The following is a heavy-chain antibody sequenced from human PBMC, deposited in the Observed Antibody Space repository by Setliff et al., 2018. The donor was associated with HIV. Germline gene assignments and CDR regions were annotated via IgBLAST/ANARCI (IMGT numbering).Heavy chain of an antibody. V-gene: IGHV1-69*05. J-gene: IGHJ3*02. CDR2: IIPISGTV. D-gene: IGHD4-17*01. Sequence: ASVKVSCKASGGTFSSYAISWVRQAPGQGLEWMGGIIPISGTVNYAQKFWGRVQITTHESTSTAYMELSSLRSEDTAVYYCASPTTVTGDAFDIWGQGTMVTVSS. CDR3: ASPTTVTGDAFDI. CDR1: GGTFSSYA.